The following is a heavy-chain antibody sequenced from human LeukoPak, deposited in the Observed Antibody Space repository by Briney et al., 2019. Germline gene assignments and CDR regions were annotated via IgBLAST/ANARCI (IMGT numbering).Heavy chain of an antibody. CDR3: ARYHYDYGDYYFDY. V-gene: IGHV4-59*11. CDR1: GGSISSHY. J-gene: IGHJ4*02. CDR2: IYYTGSA. Sequence: SETLSLTCTVSGGSISSHYWSWIRQSPGKGLEWIAYIYYTGSADYNPSLESRVTISLDTSKNQFSLNLSSVTVADTAVYYCARYHYDYGDYYFDYWGQGALVTVSS. D-gene: IGHD4-17*01.